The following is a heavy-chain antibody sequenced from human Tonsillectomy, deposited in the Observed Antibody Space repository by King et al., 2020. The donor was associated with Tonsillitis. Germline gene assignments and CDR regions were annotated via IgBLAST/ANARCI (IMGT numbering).Heavy chain of an antibody. J-gene: IGHJ4*02. Sequence: QLVQSGAEVKKPGASVKVSCKASGYTFTSYAMHWVRQAPGQRLEWMGWINAGNGYTKYSQKFQGRVTITSDPSASTAYMELSSLTSEDTAMYYCARDGEYSSSWYFWGQGTLVTVSS. CDR2: INAGNGYT. CDR1: GYTFTSYA. CDR3: ARDGEYSSSWYF. D-gene: IGHD6-13*01. V-gene: IGHV1-3*01.